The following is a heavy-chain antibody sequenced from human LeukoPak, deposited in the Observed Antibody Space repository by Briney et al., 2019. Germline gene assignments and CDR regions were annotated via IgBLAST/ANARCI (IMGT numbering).Heavy chain of an antibody. J-gene: IGHJ4*02. Sequence: GGSPRLSCAASGFTLSSYAMNWVRLAPGKGLEWVSSISSDSSYIYYADSVKGRFAISRDNAKNSLYLQMNSLRAEDTAVYYCASSLGYCTGGTCYGSDYWGQGTLVTVSS. V-gene: IGHV3-21*01. CDR2: ISSDSSYI. D-gene: IGHD2-15*01. CDR1: GFTLSSYA. CDR3: ASSLGYCTGGTCYGSDY.